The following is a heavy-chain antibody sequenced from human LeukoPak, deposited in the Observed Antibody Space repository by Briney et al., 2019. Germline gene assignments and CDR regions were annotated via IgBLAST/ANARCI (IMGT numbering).Heavy chain of an antibody. D-gene: IGHD2-8*01. CDR3: ARDCTNGVCYLGY. Sequence: SVKVSCKASGGTFSSYAISWVRQAPGQGLEWMGGIIPIFGTANYAQKFQGRATITADESTSTAYMELSSLRSEDTAVYYCARDCTNGVCYLGYWGQGTLVTVSS. J-gene: IGHJ4*02. CDR1: GGTFSSYA. CDR2: IIPIFGTA. V-gene: IGHV1-69*13.